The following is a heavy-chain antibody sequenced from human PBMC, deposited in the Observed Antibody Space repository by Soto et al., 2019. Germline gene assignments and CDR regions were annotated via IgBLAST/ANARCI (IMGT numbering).Heavy chain of an antibody. V-gene: IGHV1-69*13. J-gene: IGHJ4*02. CDR3: ASWGYDILTGYYIPHVDY. CDR2: IIPIFGTA. Sequence: ASVKVSCKASGGTFSSYAISWVRQAPGQGLEWMGGIIPIFGTANYAQKFQGRVTITADESTSTAYMELSSLRSEDTAVYYCASWGYDILTGYYIPHVDYWGQGTLVTVSS. D-gene: IGHD3-9*01. CDR1: GGTFSSYA.